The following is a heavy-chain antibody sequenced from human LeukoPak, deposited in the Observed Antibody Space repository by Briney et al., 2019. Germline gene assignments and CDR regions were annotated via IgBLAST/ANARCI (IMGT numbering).Heavy chain of an antibody. V-gene: IGHV3-72*01. CDR3: TRGWSGGPVYAFDV. Sequence: GGSLRLSCAASGFTFSSYSMNWVRQAPGKGLDWVGRSGNRANSYTTEYAASVKGRFTISRDDSKNSLYLQMNSLKTEDTAVYYCTRGWSGGPVYAFDVWGQGTMVTVSS. CDR2: SGNRANSYTT. D-gene: IGHD3-3*01. CDR1: GFTFSSYS. J-gene: IGHJ3*01.